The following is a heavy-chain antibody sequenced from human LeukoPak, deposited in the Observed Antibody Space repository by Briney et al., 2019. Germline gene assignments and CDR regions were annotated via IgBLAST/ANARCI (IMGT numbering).Heavy chain of an antibody. D-gene: IGHD2-15*01. J-gene: IGHJ4*02. V-gene: IGHV5-51*01. CDR2: IYPGDSDT. Sequence: GESLKISCKGSGYSFTSYWIGWVRQMPGKGLEWMGIIYPGDSDTRYGPSFQGQVTISADKFISTAYLQWSSLKASDTAMYYCARAPSGYCSGGSCYWYYWGQGTLVTVSS. CDR3: ARAPSGYCSGGSCYWYY. CDR1: GYSFTSYW.